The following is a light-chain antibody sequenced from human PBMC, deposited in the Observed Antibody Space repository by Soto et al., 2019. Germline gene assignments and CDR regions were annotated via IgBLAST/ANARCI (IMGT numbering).Light chain of an antibody. CDR2: AAS. CDR1: QIISTY. J-gene: IGKJ1*01. Sequence: DIQMTQSPSSLSASVGDRVTITCRASQIISTYLNWYQQRAGLAPRLLIYAASSLQSGVPPRFSGSGSGTDFTLTISSLQPEDFAVYYCQQYAGSPRTFGQGTKVDIK. CDR3: QQYAGSPRT. V-gene: IGKV1-39*01.